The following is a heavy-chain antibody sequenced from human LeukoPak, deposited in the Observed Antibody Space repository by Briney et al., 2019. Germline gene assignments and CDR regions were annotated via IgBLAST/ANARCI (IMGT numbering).Heavy chain of an antibody. V-gene: IGHV4-39*07. D-gene: IGHD4-17*01. Sequence: SETLSLTCTVSGGSISSSSYYWGWIRQPPGKGLEWIGSIYYSGSTYYNPSLKSRVTISVGKSKNQFSLKLSSVTAADTAVYYCTFHDYGDYGRGSWGQGTLVTVSS. CDR2: IYYSGST. CDR3: TFHDYGDYGRGS. J-gene: IGHJ5*02. CDR1: GGSISSSSYY.